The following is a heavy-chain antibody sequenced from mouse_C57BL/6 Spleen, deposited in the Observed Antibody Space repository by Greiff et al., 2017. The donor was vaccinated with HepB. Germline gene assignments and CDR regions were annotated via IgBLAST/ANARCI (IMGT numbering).Heavy chain of an antibody. J-gene: IGHJ2*01. CDR2: IYPGSGST. CDR1: GYTFTSYW. V-gene: IGHV1-55*01. D-gene: IGHD3-1*01. CDR3: ATSGREFDY. Sequence: VQLQQSGAELVKPGASVKMSCKASGYTFTSYWITWVKQRPGQGLEWIGDIYPGSGSTNYTEKCKSKATLTVDTSSSTAYMQRSSRNSEDSAVYYCATSGREFDYWGQGTTLTVAS.